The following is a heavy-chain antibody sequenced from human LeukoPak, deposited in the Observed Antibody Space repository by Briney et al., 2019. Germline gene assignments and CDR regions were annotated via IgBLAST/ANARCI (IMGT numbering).Heavy chain of an antibody. D-gene: IGHD6-13*01. CDR2: MNPNSGNT. J-gene: IGHJ5*02. CDR1: GYTFTSYD. CDR3: ARRSEHLVSNWFDP. Sequence: ASVKVSCKASGYTFTSYDINWVRQATGQGLEWMGWMNPNSGNTGYAQKFQGRVTMTRNTSISTAYMELSSLRSEDTAVYYCARRSEHLVSNWFDPWGQGTLVTVSS. V-gene: IGHV1-8*01.